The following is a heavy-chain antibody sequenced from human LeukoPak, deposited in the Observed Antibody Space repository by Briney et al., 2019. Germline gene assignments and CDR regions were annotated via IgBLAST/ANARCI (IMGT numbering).Heavy chain of an antibody. D-gene: IGHD6-13*01. CDR3: LRDDSSHFDY. CDR2: ISSSGSTI. Sequence: GGSLRLSCAASGFTFSSYEMNWVRQAPGKGLEWVSYISSSGSTIYYADSVKGRFTISRDNAKNTLYLQMNSLRAEDTAVYYCLRDDSSHFDYWGQGTLVTVSS. CDR1: GFTFSSYE. V-gene: IGHV3-48*03. J-gene: IGHJ4*02.